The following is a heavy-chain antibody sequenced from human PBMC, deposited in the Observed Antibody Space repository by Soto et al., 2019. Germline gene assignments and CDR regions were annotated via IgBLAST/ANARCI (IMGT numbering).Heavy chain of an antibody. CDR2: MNPNSGNT. J-gene: IGHJ6*02. Sequence: GASVKVSCKASGYTFTSYDINWVRQATGQGLEWMGWMNPNSGNTGYAQKFQGRVTMTRNTSIGTAYMELSSLRSEDTAVYYCARERGSRYYYYGMDVWGQGTTVTVSS. D-gene: IGHD3-10*01. CDR3: ARERGSRYYYYGMDV. CDR1: GYTFTSYD. V-gene: IGHV1-8*01.